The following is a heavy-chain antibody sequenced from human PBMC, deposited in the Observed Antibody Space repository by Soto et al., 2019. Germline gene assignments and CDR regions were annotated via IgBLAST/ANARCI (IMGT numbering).Heavy chain of an antibody. V-gene: IGHV3-7*01. CDR1: GFMFSAYW. CDR3: VSEDWDRCDS. Sequence: EVQLVESGGRLVQPGGSLRLSCAASGFMFSAYWMSWVRQDPGKGLEWVATISGGASDKFYVDSVKGRFTISRDDSKNTLYLQMNGLGDEVTAGYSCVSEDWDRCDSWGEGTVVTVSS. D-gene: IGHD1-26*01. J-gene: IGHJ4*02. CDR2: ISGGASDK.